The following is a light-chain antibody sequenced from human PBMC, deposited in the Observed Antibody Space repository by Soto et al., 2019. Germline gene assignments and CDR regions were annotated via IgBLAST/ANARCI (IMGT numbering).Light chain of an antibody. CDR2: DAS. CDR3: QQRSDWSPIT. V-gene: IGKV3-11*01. Sequence: EIVLTQSPATLSLSPGERATLSCRASQSVSSYLAWYQQEPGQAPRLLIYDASNRATGIPARFSGSGSGTDFTLTISSLEPEDFAVYYCQQRSDWSPITFGQGTRLEIK. CDR1: QSVSSY. J-gene: IGKJ5*01.